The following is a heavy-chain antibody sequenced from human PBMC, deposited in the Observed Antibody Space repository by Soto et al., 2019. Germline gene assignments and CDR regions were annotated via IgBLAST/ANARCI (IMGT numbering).Heavy chain of an antibody. J-gene: IGHJ6*02. V-gene: IGHV3-53*01. D-gene: IGHD3-10*01. Sequence: GGSLRLSCAASWFTVSSNYMSWVRQAPGKGLEWVSVIYSGGSTYYADSVKGRFTISRDNSKNTLYLQMNSLRAEDTAVYYCARDYYGSGSYYTYYYYGMDVWGQGTTVTVSS. CDR3: ARDYYGSGSYYTYYYYGMDV. CDR2: IYSGGST. CDR1: WFTVSSNY.